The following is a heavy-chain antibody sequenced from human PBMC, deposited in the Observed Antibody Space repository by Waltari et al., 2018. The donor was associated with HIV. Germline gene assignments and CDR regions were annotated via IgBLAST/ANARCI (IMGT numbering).Heavy chain of an antibody. J-gene: IGHJ5*02. D-gene: IGHD1-26*01. Sequence: QEQLQESGPGLVKPSQTLSLTCTVSGGSIRSGGYYWSWIRQLPGKGLEWIGYISYIGGTFDNPSLRSRVTMAVDTSKNQFSLKLTSVTAADTAVYYCARGTTYAVGWFDPWGQGTQVTVSS. CDR3: ARGTTYAVGWFDP. CDR1: GGSIRSGGYY. CDR2: ISYIGGT. V-gene: IGHV4-31*03.